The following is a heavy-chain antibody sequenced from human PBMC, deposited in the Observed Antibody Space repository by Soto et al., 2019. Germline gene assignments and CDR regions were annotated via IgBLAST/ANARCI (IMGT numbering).Heavy chain of an antibody. D-gene: IGHD3-3*01. CDR1: GFTFISYG. Sequence: GGFLRLSCAASGFTFISYGMHWVRQAPGKGLEWVAVIWYDGSNKYYADSVKGRFTISRDNSKNTLYLQMNSLRAEDTAVYYCARAFVDYDFWSGYLTAPYYYYYYMDVWGKGTTVTVSS. CDR2: IWYDGSNK. V-gene: IGHV3-33*01. CDR3: ARAFVDYDFWSGYLTAPYYYYYYMDV. J-gene: IGHJ6*03.